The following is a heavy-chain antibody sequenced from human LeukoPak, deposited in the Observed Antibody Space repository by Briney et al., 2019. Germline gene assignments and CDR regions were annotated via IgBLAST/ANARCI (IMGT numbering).Heavy chain of an antibody. CDR3: ATHWRGR. CDR1: GFTFRSNW. CDR2: IKEDGSRR. Sequence: PGGSLRLSCVVSGFTFRSNWMSWVRQAPGKGPEWLANIKEDGSRRYYSESVRGRFTISRDNSENSLYLQMNSLRAEDTAVYYCATHWRGRWGQGTLVTVSS. V-gene: IGHV3-7*03. D-gene: IGHD1-1*01. J-gene: IGHJ4*02.